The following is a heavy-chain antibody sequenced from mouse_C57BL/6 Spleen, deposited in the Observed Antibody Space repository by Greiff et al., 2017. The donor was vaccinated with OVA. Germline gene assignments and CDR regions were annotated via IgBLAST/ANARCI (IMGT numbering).Heavy chain of an antibody. V-gene: IGHV1-42*01. CDR2: INPSTGGT. D-gene: IGHD4-1*02. J-gene: IGHJ2*01. CDR1: GYSFTGYY. Sequence: VQLQQSGPELVKPGASVKISCKASGYSFTGYYMNWVKQSPEKSLEWIGEINPSTGGTTYNQKFKAKATLTVDKSSSTAYMQLKSLTSEDSAVYYCASPTEGNYFDYWGQGTTLTVSS. CDR3: ASPTEGNYFDY.